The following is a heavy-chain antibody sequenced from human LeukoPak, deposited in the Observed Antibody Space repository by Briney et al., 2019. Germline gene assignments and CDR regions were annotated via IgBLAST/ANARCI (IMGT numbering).Heavy chain of an antibody. CDR3: AREEYCSSTSCYFYAFDI. D-gene: IGHD2-2*01. V-gene: IGHV4-39*07. J-gene: IGHJ3*02. CDR1: GGSISSSSYY. CDR2: IYYSGST. Sequence: SETLSLTCTVSGGSISSSSYYWGWIRQPPGKGLEWIGSIYYSGSTYYNPSLKSRVTISVDTSKNQFSLKLSSVTAADTAVYYCAREEYCSSTSCYFYAFDIWGQGTMVTVSS.